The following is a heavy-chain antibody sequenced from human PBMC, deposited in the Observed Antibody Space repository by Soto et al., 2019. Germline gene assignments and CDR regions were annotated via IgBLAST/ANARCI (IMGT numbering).Heavy chain of an antibody. D-gene: IGHD3-10*01. CDR2: IYHSGST. J-gene: IGHJ4*02. Sequence: QLQLQESGSGLVKPSQTLSLTCAVSGGSISSGGYSWSWIRQPPGKGLEWIGYIYHSGSTYYNPSLKSRVTISVDRSKNQFSLKLSSVTAADTAVYYCARVVLAMGAQHYFDYWGQGTLVTVSS. V-gene: IGHV4-30-2*01. CDR3: ARVVLAMGAQHYFDY. CDR1: GGSISSGGYS.